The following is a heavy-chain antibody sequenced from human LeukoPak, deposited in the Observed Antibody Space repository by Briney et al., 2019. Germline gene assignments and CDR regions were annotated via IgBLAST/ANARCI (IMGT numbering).Heavy chain of an antibody. CDR3: ARDYTGGWNDY. V-gene: IGHV3-30*04. Sequence: GGSLRLSCAASGFTFSSYAMHWVRQAPGKGLEWVAVISYDGSNKYYADSVKGRFTISRDNSKNTLYLQMNSLRAEDTAVYYCARDYTGGWNDYWGQGTLVIVSS. CDR2: ISYDGSNK. J-gene: IGHJ4*02. D-gene: IGHD7-27*01. CDR1: GFTFSSYA.